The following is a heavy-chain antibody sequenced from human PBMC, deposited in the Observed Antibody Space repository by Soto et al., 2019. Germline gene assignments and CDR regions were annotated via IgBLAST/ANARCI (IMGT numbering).Heavy chain of an antibody. CDR1: GFTLSSYS. Sequence: GGSLRLSCAASGFTLSSYSMTWVRQAPGKGLEWLSYISRSSSTINYADSVKGRFTISRDNAKNSVYLELNSLRDEDTAVYYCARDPPNFYYYGMDVWGQGTTVTVSS. CDR3: ARDPPNFYYYGMDV. CDR2: ISRSSSTI. J-gene: IGHJ6*02. V-gene: IGHV3-48*02.